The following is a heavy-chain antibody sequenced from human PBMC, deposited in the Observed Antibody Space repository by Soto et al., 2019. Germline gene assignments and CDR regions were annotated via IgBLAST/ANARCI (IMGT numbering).Heavy chain of an antibody. D-gene: IGHD4-17*01. CDR1: GDNVSSNTAA. J-gene: IGHJ2*01. Sequence: SHTLSLTCAISGDNVSSNTAAWNWIRQSPSRGLEWLGRTYYRSKWYNDYAVSVKSRITINPDTSKNQFSLQLNSVTPEDTAVYYCARTNNHGDPDYWYFDLWGRGTLVTVSS. CDR3: ARTNNHGDPDYWYFDL. CDR2: TYYRSKWYN. V-gene: IGHV6-1*01.